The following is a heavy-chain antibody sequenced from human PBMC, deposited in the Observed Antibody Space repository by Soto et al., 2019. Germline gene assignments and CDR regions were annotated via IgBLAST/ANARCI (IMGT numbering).Heavy chain of an antibody. CDR2: ITASGSGT. D-gene: IGHD2-21*01. CDR3: AKGVGDRGAES. Sequence: EVRLLEAGGGLVQPGGSLRLSCAASGFTFRQSAMTWVRQAQGQGLEYVSSITASGSGTFYADSVKGRFTISRDNSNNTLYLQMNNLKVYDTAIYHCAKGVGDRGAESWGQGTVVTVSS. V-gene: IGHV3-23*01. CDR1: GFTFRQSA. J-gene: IGHJ5*02.